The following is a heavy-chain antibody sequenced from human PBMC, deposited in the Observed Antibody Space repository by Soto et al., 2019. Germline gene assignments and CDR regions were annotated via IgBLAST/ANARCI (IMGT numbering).Heavy chain of an antibody. D-gene: IGHD6-19*01. Sequence: KESGPTLMTPTQTLALTCTFSGFSFNTRGVGVAWIRQPPGKTLEWLAVIYWDGDRRYSPSLTDRLSITKDMSTKQVVLTLSNVDPVDTGTYYCAHLVPGPLSFAYWGQGALVTVSS. CDR3: AHLVPGPLSFAY. CDR2: IYWDGDR. CDR1: GFSFNTRGVG. V-gene: IGHV2-5*02. J-gene: IGHJ4*02.